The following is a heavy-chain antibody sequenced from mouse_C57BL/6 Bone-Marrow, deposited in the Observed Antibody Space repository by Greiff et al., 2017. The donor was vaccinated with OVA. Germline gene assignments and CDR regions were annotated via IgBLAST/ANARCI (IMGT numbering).Heavy chain of an antibody. CDR2: IYPRSGNT. V-gene: IGHV1-81*01. CDR3: ARLPYDNDVYYFDY. J-gene: IGHJ2*01. Sequence: QVQLKQSGAELARPGASVKLSCKASGYTFTSYGISWVKQRTGQGLEWIGEIYPRSGNTYYNEKFKGKATLTADKSSSTAYMELRSLTSEDSAVYFCARLPYDNDVYYFDYWGQGTTLTVSS. CDR1: GYTFTSYG. D-gene: IGHD2-4*01.